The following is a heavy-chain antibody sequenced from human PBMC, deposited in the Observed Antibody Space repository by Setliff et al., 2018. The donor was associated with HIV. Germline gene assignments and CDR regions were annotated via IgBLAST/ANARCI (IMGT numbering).Heavy chain of an antibody. Sequence: ASVKVSCKVSGYTFTDYYIHWVQQAPGKGLEWMGLVDPGDGEPEYAEKFQGRVTITADTSIDTAYMDLSSLTSEDTAVYYCATGGASMEIDSWGQGTLVTVSS. CDR2: VDPGDGEP. D-gene: IGHD2-8*01. CDR3: ATGGASMEIDS. V-gene: IGHV1-69-2*01. J-gene: IGHJ4*02. CDR1: GYTFTDYY.